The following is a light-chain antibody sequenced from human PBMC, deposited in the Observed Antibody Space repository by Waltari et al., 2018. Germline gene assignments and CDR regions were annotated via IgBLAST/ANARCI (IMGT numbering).Light chain of an antibody. Sequence: SYELTQPPSVSVSPGQTASITCSGAQLGDKYACWYQQKPGQSPVLVIYQDTKRPSGIPERFSGSNSGNTATLTISGTQAMDEADYYCQAWDSSTHWVFGGGTKLTVL. CDR2: QDT. CDR3: QAWDSSTHWV. CDR1: QLGDKY. V-gene: IGLV3-1*01. J-gene: IGLJ3*02.